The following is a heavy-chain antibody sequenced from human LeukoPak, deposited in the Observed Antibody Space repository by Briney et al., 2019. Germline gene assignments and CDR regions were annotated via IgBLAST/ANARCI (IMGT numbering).Heavy chain of an antibody. CDR3: ARGREHYSSSSGFDY. D-gene: IGHD6-6*01. CDR1: GYTFTSYD. J-gene: IGHJ4*02. V-gene: IGHV1-8*03. CDR2: MDPNSGNT. Sequence: ASVKVSCKASGYTFTSYDINWVRLATGQALEWMGWMDPNSGNTGYAQKFQGRVTITRNTSISTAYMELSSLRSEDTAVFYCARGREHYSSSSGFDYWGQGTLVTVSS.